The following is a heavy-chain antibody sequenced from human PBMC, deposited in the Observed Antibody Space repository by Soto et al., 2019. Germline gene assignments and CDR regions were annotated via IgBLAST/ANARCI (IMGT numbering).Heavy chain of an antibody. V-gene: IGHV3-30*18. Sequence: GGSLRLSCAASGFTFSSYGMHWVRQAPGKGLEWVAVISYDGSNKYYADSVKGRFTISRDNSKNTLYLQMNSLRAEDTAVYYCAKDGRQGYSYGSYYFYYWGQGTLVTVSS. J-gene: IGHJ4*02. D-gene: IGHD5-18*01. CDR1: GFTFSSYG. CDR3: AKDGRQGYSYGSYYFYY. CDR2: ISYDGSNK.